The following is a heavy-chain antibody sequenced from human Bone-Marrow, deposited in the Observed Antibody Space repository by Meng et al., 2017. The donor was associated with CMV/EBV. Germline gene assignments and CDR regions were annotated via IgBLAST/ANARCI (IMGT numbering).Heavy chain of an antibody. J-gene: IGHJ4*02. V-gene: IGHV3-49*04. D-gene: IGHD3-16*01. CDR2: IEKKARGGAP. CDR3: SRECFDEPDF. Sequence: GESLKISCITSGFTFGDYAMSWVRLAPGKGLEWLGFIEKKARGGAPVHVASVEDRFSISRDDSKSIAYLQMNSLKIEDTAVYNYSRECFDEPDFWGQGTLVTVSS. CDR1: GFTFGDYA.